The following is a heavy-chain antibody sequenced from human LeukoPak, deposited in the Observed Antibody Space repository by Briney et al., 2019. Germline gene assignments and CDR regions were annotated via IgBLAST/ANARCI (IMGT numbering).Heavy chain of an antibody. Sequence: GGSLRLSCAASGSTFSSYGMHWVRQAPGKGLEWVAVISYDGSNKYYAGSVKGRFTISRDNSKNALYLQMNSLRAEDTAVYYCAKGSARLYYDFWSGYLTYFDYWGQGTLVTVSS. CDR2: ISYDGSNK. CDR3: AKGSARLYYDFWSGYLTYFDY. D-gene: IGHD3-3*01. V-gene: IGHV3-30*18. J-gene: IGHJ4*02. CDR1: GSTFSSYG.